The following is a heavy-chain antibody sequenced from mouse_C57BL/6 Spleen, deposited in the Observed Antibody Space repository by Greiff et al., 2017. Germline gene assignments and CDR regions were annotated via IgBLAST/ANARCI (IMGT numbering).Heavy chain of an antibody. V-gene: IGHV1-26*01. Sequence: EVQLQQSGPELVKPGASVKISCKASGYTFTDYYMNWVKQSHGKSLEWIGDINPNNGGTSYNQKFKGKATLTVEKSSSTAYMELLSLTSEDSAVYYCAINGPQYSGRAMDYWGQGASVTVSS. CDR1: GYTFTDYY. J-gene: IGHJ4*01. CDR3: AINGPQYSGRAMDY. D-gene: IGHD1-1*02. CDR2: INPNNGGT.